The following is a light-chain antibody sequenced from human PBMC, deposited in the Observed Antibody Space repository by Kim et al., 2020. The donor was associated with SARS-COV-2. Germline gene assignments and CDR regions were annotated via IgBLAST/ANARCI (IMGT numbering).Light chain of an antibody. Sequence: PGQTASITCSGDKLGDKYACWYQQKPGQSPVLVIYQDSKRPSGIPERFSGTNSGNTATLTISGTQAMDEADYYCQAWDSSTSNVVFGGGTQLTVL. CDR3: QAWDSSTSNVV. CDR1: KLGDKY. V-gene: IGLV3-1*01. CDR2: QDS. J-gene: IGLJ2*01.